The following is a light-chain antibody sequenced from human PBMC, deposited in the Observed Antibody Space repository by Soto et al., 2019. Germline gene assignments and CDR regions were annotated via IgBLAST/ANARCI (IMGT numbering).Light chain of an antibody. CDR2: AAS. CDR3: MQNCFYPFT. J-gene: IGKJ3*01. Sequence: AIQMTQSPSSLSASVGDRVTITCRASQGSRNDSDWFQQKPGKAPKLLIYAASNLQSWVPARVSGSRSGTDFTVTISSLQSEDLATCSCMQNCFYPFTCGPGTKVDIK. CDR1: QGSRND. V-gene: IGKV1-6*01.